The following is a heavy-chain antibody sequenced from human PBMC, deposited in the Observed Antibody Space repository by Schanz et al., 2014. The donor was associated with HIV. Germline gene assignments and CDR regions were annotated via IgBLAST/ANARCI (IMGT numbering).Heavy chain of an antibody. CDR3: ARTSRIVIPDRDPRLSYLYGMDV. V-gene: IGHV3-33*08. Sequence: QGQLVESGGGVVRPGRSLRLSCTATGFTFNVYGMHWVRQAPGKGLEWVAVLWHDGTNKYYVDSVKDRFTISRDNSKNTLYLQMNGLRADDTAVYYCARTSRIVIPDRDPRLSYLYGMDVWGQGTTVTVSS. CDR2: LWHDGTNK. D-gene: IGHD1-26*01. J-gene: IGHJ6*02. CDR1: GFTFNVYG.